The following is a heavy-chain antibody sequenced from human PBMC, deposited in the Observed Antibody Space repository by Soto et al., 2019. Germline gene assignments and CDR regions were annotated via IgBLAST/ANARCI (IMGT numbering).Heavy chain of an antibody. J-gene: IGHJ3*02. CDR1: VVSNFW. Sequence: GYLRHCCAASVVSNFWINWVHQVPGKGLVWVSRINTDGDTTNYADFVKGRFTISRDYATDTVYLQMNSLRAEDTAVYYCVRGPGAYVYFGFDIWGQGTRVT. CDR3: VRGPGAYVYFGFDI. V-gene: IGHV3-74*01. D-gene: IGHD5-12*01. CDR2: INTDGDTT.